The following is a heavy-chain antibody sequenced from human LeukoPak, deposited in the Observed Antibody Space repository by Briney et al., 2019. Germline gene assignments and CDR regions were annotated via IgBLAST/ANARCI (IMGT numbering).Heavy chain of an antibody. Sequence: PGGSLRLSCAASGFTFSSYAMSAVPHAPGKGLEWGSAISGSGGSTYYADSVKGRFTISRDNSKNTLYLQMNSLRAEDTAVYYCAKDHRQWLPSYYFDYWGQGTLVTVSS. CDR1: GFTFSSYA. V-gene: IGHV3-23*01. CDR3: AKDHRQWLPSYYFDY. D-gene: IGHD6-19*01. CDR2: ISGSGGST. J-gene: IGHJ4*02.